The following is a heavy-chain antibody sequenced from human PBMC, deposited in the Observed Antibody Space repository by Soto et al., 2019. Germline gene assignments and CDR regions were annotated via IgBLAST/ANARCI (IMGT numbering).Heavy chain of an antibody. CDR2: IWYDGSNK. CDR3: ARDTRYSSSSYYYYGMDV. Sequence: QVQLVESGGGVVQPGRSLRLSCAASGFTFSSYGMHWVRQAPGKGLEWVAVIWYDGSNKYYADSVKGRFTISRDNSKNPLYLQMNSLRAEDTAVYYCARDTRYSSSSYYYYGMDVWGQGTTVTVSS. D-gene: IGHD6-6*01. J-gene: IGHJ6*02. CDR1: GFTFSSYG. V-gene: IGHV3-33*01.